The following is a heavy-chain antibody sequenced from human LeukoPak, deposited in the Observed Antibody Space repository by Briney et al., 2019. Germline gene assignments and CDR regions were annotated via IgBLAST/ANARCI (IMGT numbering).Heavy chain of an antibody. CDR2: IWYDGSIK. D-gene: IGHD2-15*01. Sequence: GGSLRLSCAASGFTFSNYGMHWVRQAPGKGLEWVAVIWYDGSIKYYADSVKGRFSISRDNSKNTLYLQMNSPRAEDTAVYYCARYCSGGTCKLGYYYYGMDVWGQGTTVTVSS. J-gene: IGHJ6*02. CDR3: ARYCSGGTCKLGYYYYGMDV. V-gene: IGHV3-33*01. CDR1: GFTFSNYG.